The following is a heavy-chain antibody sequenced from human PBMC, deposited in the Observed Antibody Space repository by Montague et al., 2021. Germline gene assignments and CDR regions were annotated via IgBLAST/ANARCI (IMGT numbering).Heavy chain of an antibody. CDR2: INHSGST. J-gene: IGHJ4*02. Sequence: SETLSLTCGVYGGSFNDHYWTWLRQPPGKGLEWIGEINHSGSTSCNPSLKSRVAISVDTSKNQFSLKLSSVTAADTAVYYCVRIRQQLVRPFDFWGQGTQVTVSS. V-gene: IGHV4-34*01. CDR3: VRIRQQLVRPFDF. CDR1: GGSFNDHY. D-gene: IGHD6-13*01.